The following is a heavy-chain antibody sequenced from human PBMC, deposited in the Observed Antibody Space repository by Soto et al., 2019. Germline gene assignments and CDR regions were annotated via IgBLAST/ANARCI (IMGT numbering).Heavy chain of an antibody. CDR2: MWFDGKHQ. J-gene: IGHJ4*02. CDR1: GFTFSTYG. CDR3: ARWTYYDSSGYYYVFDY. V-gene: IGHV3-33*01. D-gene: IGHD3-22*01. Sequence: QVQLVESGGGVVQPGRSLRLSCAASGFTFSTYGMHWVRQAPGKGLEWVAVMWFDGKHQYYADSVKGRFTISRDNSKNTVYWQMNSLRADDTALYYCARWTYYDSSGYYYVFDYWGQGTLVTVSS.